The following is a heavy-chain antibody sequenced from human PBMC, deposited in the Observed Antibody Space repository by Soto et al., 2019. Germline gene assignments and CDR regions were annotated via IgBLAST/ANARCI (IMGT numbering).Heavy chain of an antibody. V-gene: IGHV2-5*02. CDR2: IFWDDDK. CDR3: AHRRTVGATPHFDY. J-gene: IGHJ4*02. CDR1: GFSLTTSPGG. D-gene: IGHD1-26*01. Sequence: SGPTLVNPTQTLTLTCTFSGFSLTTSPGGVGWIRQPPGKALQWLALIFWDDDKRYSPSLKGRLTITKDTSKNQVVLTVTNIDPVDTATYYCAHRRTVGATPHFDYWGLGTLVTVSS.